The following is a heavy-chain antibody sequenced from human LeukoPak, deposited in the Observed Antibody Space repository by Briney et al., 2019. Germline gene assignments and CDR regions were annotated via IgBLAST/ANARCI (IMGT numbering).Heavy chain of an antibody. CDR1: GYSISSGYY. CDR2: IYHSGST. J-gene: IGHJ6*03. D-gene: IGHD5/OR15-5a*01. Sequence: SETLSLTCTVSGYSISSGYYWGWMRQPPGKGLEWIWSIYHSGSTYYNPSLKSRVTISVGTSKNQFSLKLSSVTAVDTAVYYLARCLPSWPYYYYDYMDVWGKGTTVTVSS. V-gene: IGHV4-38-2*02. CDR3: ARCLPSWPYYYYDYMDV.